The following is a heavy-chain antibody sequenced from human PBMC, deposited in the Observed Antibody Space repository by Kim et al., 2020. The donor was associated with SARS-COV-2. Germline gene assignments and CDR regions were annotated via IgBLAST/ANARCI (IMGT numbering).Heavy chain of an antibody. V-gene: IGHV1-2*06. D-gene: IGHD6-19*01. CDR3: ARTPPEWEEIGGIAVAGTLLFDY. CDR2: INPNSGGT. J-gene: IGHJ4*02. Sequence: ASVKVSCKASGYTFTGYYMHWVRQAPGQGLEWMGRINPNSGGTNYAQKFQGRVTMTRDTSISTAYMELSRLRSDDTAVYYCARTPPEWEEIGGIAVAGTLLFDYWGQGTLVTVSS. CDR1: GYTFTGYY.